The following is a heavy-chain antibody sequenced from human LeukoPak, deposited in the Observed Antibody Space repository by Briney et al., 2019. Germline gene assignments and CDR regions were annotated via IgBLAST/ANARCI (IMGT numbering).Heavy chain of an antibody. CDR3: ARVSSSWYQDWYFDL. J-gene: IGHJ2*01. Sequence: SETLSLTCAVYGGSFSGYYWSWTRQPPGKGLEWIGEINHSGSTNYNPSLKSRVTISVDTSKNQFSLKLSSVTAADTAVYYCARVSSSWYQDWYFDLWGRGTLVTVSS. CDR1: GGSFSGYY. V-gene: IGHV4-34*01. D-gene: IGHD6-13*01. CDR2: INHSGST.